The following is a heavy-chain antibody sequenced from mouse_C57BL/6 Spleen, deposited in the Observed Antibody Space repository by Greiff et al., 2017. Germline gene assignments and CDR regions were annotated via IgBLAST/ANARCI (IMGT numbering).Heavy chain of an antibody. CDR1: GFNIKDDY. CDR2: IDPENGDT. Sequence: VQLQQSGAELVRPGASVKLSCTASGFNIKDDYMHWVKQRPEKGLEWIGWIDPENGDTEYASKFQGKATITADTSSNTAYLQLSSLTSEDTAVYYCTRSDDYDGYWGQGTTLTVSS. J-gene: IGHJ2*01. V-gene: IGHV14-4*01. D-gene: IGHD2-4*01. CDR3: TRSDDYDGY.